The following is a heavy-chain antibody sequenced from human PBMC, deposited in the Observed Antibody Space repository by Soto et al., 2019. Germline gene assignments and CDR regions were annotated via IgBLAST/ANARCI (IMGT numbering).Heavy chain of an antibody. Sequence: QVQLVQSGAEVKKPGSSVKVSCKASGGTFSSYAISWVRQAPGQGLEWMGGIIPIFGTANYAQKFQGRVMITADESTSTAYMELSSLRSEDTAVYYCARGYCSSTSCYADFDYWGQGTLVTVSS. CDR2: IIPIFGTA. D-gene: IGHD2-2*01. J-gene: IGHJ4*02. CDR1: GGTFSSYA. CDR3: ARGYCSSTSCYADFDY. V-gene: IGHV1-69*01.